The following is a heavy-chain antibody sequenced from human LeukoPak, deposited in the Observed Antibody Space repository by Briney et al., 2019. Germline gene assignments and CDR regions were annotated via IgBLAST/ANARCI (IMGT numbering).Heavy chain of an antibody. Sequence: GGTLRLSCAASGFTFNNYVNYVMSWVRQASGKGLEWVSSINNGGDFTSYADSVKGRFTISRDNSKNTLYLQMNSLRAEDTAVYYCTRVWTGTDYYMDVWGKGTTVTISS. V-gene: IGHV3-23*01. D-gene: IGHD3/OR15-3a*01. CDR3: TRVWTGTDYYMDV. CDR1: GFTFNNYV. CDR2: INNGGDFT. J-gene: IGHJ6*03.